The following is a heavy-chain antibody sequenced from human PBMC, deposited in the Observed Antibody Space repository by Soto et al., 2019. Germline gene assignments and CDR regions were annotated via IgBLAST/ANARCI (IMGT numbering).Heavy chain of an antibody. V-gene: IGHV1-18*01. CDR3: ARRGAVPYYYYGMDV. Sequence: ASVKVSCKASGYTFTSYGISWVRQAPGQGLEWMGWINGYNGNTNHAQKLQGRVTMSTDTSTSTAYMELRSLRSDDSAVYYCARRGAVPYYYYGMDVWGQGTRVTVSS. D-gene: IGHD3-16*01. CDR2: INGYNGNT. CDR1: GYTFTSYG. J-gene: IGHJ6*02.